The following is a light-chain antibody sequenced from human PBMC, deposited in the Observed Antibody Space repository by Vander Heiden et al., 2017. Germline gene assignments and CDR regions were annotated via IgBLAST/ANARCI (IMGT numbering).Light chain of an antibody. Sequence: IVTPHSPLLLPVTRGQTAFISCRSSHSLLQRNGDNHVDWYLQKPGQSPQLLIYLGSYRASGVPYRSSGSGSGTDFTRKISRVEAEDVGVYFCMQGLQTPLTFGGGTKVEIK. V-gene: IGKV2-28*01. CDR2: LGS. CDR1: HSLLQRNGDNH. J-gene: IGKJ4*01. CDR3: MQGLQTPLT.